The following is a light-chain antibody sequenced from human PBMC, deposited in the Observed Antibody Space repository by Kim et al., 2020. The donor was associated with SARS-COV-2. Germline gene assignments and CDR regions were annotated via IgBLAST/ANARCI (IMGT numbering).Light chain of an antibody. CDR2: DAS. Sequence: SRGKSATLSCRASKGVSSNFLAWYQQRPGQAPRLLIYDASSRATCLPDRFSGSGSGTYFTLTISRLEPEDFAVYYCQQYSSSFRTFGQGTKVDIK. CDR1: KGVSSNF. CDR3: QQYSSSFRT. J-gene: IGKJ1*01. V-gene: IGKV3-20*01.